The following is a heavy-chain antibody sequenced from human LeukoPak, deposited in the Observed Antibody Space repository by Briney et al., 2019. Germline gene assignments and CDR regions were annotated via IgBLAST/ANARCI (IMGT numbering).Heavy chain of an antibody. V-gene: IGHV4-39*07. CDR2: IYYSGTT. CDR1: GGSISSSSYY. D-gene: IGHD2-15*01. Sequence: SETLSLTCIVSGGSISSSSYYWGWIRQPPGKGLEWIGSIYYSGTTYYNPSLKSRVTISVDTSKNQFSLKLSSVTAADTAVYYCAREGLEDCSGASCYFLFDPWGQGTLVTASS. CDR3: AREGLEDCSGASCYFLFDP. J-gene: IGHJ5*02.